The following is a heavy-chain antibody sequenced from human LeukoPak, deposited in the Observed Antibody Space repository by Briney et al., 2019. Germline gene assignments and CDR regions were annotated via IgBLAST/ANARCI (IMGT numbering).Heavy chain of an antibody. CDR2: INHSGST. D-gene: IGHD2-2*01. V-gene: IGHV4-34*01. Sequence: SETLSLTCAVYGGSFSGYYWSWIRQPPGKGLEWIGEINHSGSTNYNPSLKSRVTISVDTSKNQFSLKLSSVTAADTAVYYCAREGPGDCSSTSCYGRIDPWGQGTLVTVSS. CDR1: GGSFSGYY. CDR3: AREGPGDCSSTSCYGRIDP. J-gene: IGHJ5*02.